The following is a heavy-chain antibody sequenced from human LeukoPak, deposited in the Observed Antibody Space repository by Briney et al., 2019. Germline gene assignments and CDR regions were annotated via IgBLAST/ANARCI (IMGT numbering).Heavy chain of an antibody. CDR2: INWNGGST. CDR1: GFTFSNAW. CDR3: ARAHFSGSFGY. J-gene: IGHJ4*02. D-gene: IGHD1-26*01. Sequence: GGSLRLSCAASGFTFSNAWMSWVRQAPGKGLEWVSGINWNGGSTSYADSVKGRFTISRDNAKNSLYLQMNSLRAEDTAFYYCARAHFSGSFGYWGQGTLVTVSS. V-gene: IGHV3-20*04.